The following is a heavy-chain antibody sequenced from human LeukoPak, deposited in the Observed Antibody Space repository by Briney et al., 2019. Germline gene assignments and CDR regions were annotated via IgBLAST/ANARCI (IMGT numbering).Heavy chain of an antibody. CDR1: GYTFTSYY. J-gene: IGHJ6*02. Sequence: ASVKVSCKASGYTFTSYYVHWVRQAPGQGLEWMGIINPSGGSTSYAQKFQGRVTMTRDASTSTVYMELSSLRSEDTAVYYCATEPTTYYYDSSGPITEYYGMDVWGQGTTVTVSS. CDR3: ATEPTTYYYDSSGPITEYYGMDV. V-gene: IGHV1-46*01. CDR2: INPSGGST. D-gene: IGHD3-22*01.